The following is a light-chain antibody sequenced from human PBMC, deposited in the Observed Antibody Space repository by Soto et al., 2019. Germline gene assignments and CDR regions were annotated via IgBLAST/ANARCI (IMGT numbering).Light chain of an antibody. CDR1: QSVSSSY. V-gene: IGKV3-20*01. CDR3: QQYGSSRFT. CDR2: GAS. J-gene: IGKJ4*01. Sequence: EIVLTQSPGTLSLSPGERATLSCRASQSVSSSYLAWYQQKPGQAPRLLIYGASSRATGIPDRFSGSGSGTDFTLTISRLEPEDFAVYYCQQYGSSRFTFGGGTKVDSK.